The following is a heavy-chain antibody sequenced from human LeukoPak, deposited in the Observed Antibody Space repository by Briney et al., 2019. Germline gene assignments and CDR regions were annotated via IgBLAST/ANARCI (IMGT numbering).Heavy chain of an antibody. CDR1: GGSISSYY. CDR3: ARFYGGHLYYFDY. D-gene: IGHD3-16*01. V-gene: IGHV4-59*08. J-gene: IGHJ4*02. Sequence: SETLSLTCTVSGGSISSYYWSWIRQPPGKGLEWIGYIYYSGSTNYNPSLKSRVTISVDTSKNQFSLKLSSVTAADTAVYYCARFYGGHLYYFDYWGRGTLVTVSS. CDR2: IYYSGST.